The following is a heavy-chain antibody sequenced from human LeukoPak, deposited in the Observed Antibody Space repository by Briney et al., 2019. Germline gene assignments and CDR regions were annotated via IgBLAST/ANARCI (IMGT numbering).Heavy chain of an antibody. D-gene: IGHD3-22*01. CDR1: GFTFSSYG. CDR2: IWYDGSNK. Sequence: GGSLRLSCAASGFTFSSYGMHWVRQAPGKELEWVAVIWYDGSNKYYADSVKGRFTISRDNSKNTLYLQMNSLRVEDTAIYYCARDMGRWVYDSSGYTDVWGQGTLVTVSS. V-gene: IGHV3-33*01. J-gene: IGHJ4*02. CDR3: ARDMGRWVYDSSGYTDV.